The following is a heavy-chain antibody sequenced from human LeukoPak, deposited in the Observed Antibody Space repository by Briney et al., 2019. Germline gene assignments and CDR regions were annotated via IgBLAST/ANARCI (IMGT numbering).Heavy chain of an antibody. Sequence: SVKVSCKASGGTFSSYAISWVRQAPGQGLEWMGGIIPIFGTANYAQKFQGRVTITADESTSTAYMELSSLRSEDTAVYYCERCMVRGSLPSNWFDPWGQGTLVTVSS. V-gene: IGHV1-69*01. J-gene: IGHJ5*02. D-gene: IGHD3-10*01. CDR2: IIPIFGTA. CDR3: ERCMVRGSLPSNWFDP. CDR1: GGTFSSYA.